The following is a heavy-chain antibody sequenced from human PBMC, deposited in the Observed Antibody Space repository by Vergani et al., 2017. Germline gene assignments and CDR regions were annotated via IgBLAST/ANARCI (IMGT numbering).Heavy chain of an antibody. J-gene: IGHJ4*02. CDR1: GGSFSCYY. Sequence: QVQLQQCGAGLLKPSETLSLTCAVYGGSFSCYYCSWIRQPPGKGLGWIGEINHSGSTNYNPSLKSRVTISVDTSKNQFSLKLSAVTAADTAVYYCARARLLKSRGFDYWGQGTLVTVSS. D-gene: IGHD3-22*01. CDR2: INHSGST. V-gene: IGHV4-34*01. CDR3: ARARLLKSRGFDY.